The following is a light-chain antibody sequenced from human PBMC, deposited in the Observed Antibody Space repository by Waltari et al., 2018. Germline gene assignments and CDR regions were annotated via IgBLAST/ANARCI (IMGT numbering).Light chain of an antibody. J-gene: IGLJ3*02. Sequence: QSALTQPASVSGSPGQSITIPCSVTTSDLGGYNYDSCYQQPPGKAPKLIVYDVTSRPSGVSNRFSGSKSGNTASLTISGLQAEDEADYYCCSFTSSSTWVFGGGTKLTVL. V-gene: IGLV2-14*01. CDR1: TSDLGGYNY. CDR3: CSFTSSSTWV. CDR2: DVT.